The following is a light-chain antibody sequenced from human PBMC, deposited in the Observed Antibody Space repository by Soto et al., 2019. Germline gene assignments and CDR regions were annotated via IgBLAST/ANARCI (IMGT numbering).Light chain of an antibody. CDR1: SSNIGSNH. Sequence: QSALTQSPSASGTPGQRVIIACSGSSSNIGSNHVNWYRHLPGAAPKLLIFRSDQRPSGVPDRFSGSKSGTTASLAISGLQSGDEADYSCAAWDDSRYGVVFGGGTKLTVL. J-gene: IGLJ2*01. CDR2: RSD. CDR3: AAWDDSRYGVV. V-gene: IGLV1-44*01.